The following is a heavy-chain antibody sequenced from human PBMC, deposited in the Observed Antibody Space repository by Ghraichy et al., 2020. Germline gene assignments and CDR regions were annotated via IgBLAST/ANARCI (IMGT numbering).Heavy chain of an antibody. CDR1: GFTFEDYA. CDR3: AKEPGITVFDV. Sequence: ALRLSCVASGFTFEDYAMNWVRQVPGEGLEWVSGISWTSANMGYSGSVKGRFTIARDNAKNKLYLQMNSLRAEDTGIYYCAKEPGITVFDVWGQGTPVTVSS. V-gene: IGHV3-9*01. J-gene: IGHJ3*01. CDR2: ISWTSANM. D-gene: IGHD3-10*01.